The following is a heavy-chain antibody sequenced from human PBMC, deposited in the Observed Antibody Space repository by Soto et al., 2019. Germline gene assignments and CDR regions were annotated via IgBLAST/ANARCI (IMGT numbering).Heavy chain of an antibody. CDR3: ALGGVVAATSEDYYYGMDV. CDR2: ISWNSGSI. D-gene: IGHD2-15*01. Sequence: EVQLVESGGGLVQPGRSLRLSCAASGFTFDDYAMHWVRQAPGKGLEWVSGISWNSGSIGYADSVKGRFTISRDNAKNSLYLQMNRLRAEDTALYYCALGGVVAATSEDYYYGMDVWGQGTTVTVSS. V-gene: IGHV3-9*01. CDR1: GFTFDDYA. J-gene: IGHJ6*02.